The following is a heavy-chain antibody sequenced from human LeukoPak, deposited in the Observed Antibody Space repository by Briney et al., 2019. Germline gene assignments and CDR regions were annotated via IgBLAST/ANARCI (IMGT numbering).Heavy chain of an antibody. D-gene: IGHD3-22*01. CDR1: GGTFSSYA. CDR3: ARFKWDSSGYYSDY. Sequence: SVKVSCKASGGTFSSYAISWVRQAAGQGLEWMGRIIPIFGTANYAQKFQGRVTITTDESTSTAYMELSSLRSEDTAVYYCARFKWDSSGYYSDYWGQGTLVTVSS. V-gene: IGHV1-69*05. CDR2: IIPIFGTA. J-gene: IGHJ4*02.